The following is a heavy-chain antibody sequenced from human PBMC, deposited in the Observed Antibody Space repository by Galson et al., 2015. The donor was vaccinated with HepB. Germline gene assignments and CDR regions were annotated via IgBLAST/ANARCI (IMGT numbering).Heavy chain of an antibody. J-gene: IGHJ5*02. CDR1: GFRFGSYA. CDR3: AGDYAEMVADSPWFDP. V-gene: IGHV3-23*01. CDR2: VSGSGITT. Sequence: SLRLSCAASGFRFGSYAMSWGRQAPGKGLEWVSTVSGSGITTYYSDSVKGRFSISRDNSKNMLYLKMNSLRAEDTAVYYCAGDYAEMVADSPWFDPWGQGTLVTVSS. D-gene: IGHD2-15*01.